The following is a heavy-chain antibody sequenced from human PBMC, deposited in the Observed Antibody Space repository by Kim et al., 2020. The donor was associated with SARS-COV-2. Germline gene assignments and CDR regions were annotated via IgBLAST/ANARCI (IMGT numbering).Heavy chain of an antibody. CDR3: AKRLPGSGSSYFFDY. CDR1: GFTVDTYA. CDR2: ISESGEST. D-gene: IGHD3-10*01. J-gene: IGHJ4*02. Sequence: GGSLRLSCAVSGFTVDTYAMSWVRQVPGKGLEWVSSISESGESTFYADSVKGRFTISRDNSKNALYRQLNRLRVEDTAIYFCAKRLPGSGSSYFFDYWGQGTLVTVSS. V-gene: IGHV3-23*01.